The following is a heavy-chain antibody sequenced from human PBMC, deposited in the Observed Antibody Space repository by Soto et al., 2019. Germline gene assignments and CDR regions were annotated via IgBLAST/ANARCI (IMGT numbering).Heavy chain of an antibody. J-gene: IGHJ4*02. D-gene: IGHD2-2*01. CDR1: GFTFSNYW. CDR3: ASYGGDTVIFPTANLDS. Sequence: HPGGSLRLSCTASGFTFSNYWMSWVRQAPEKGLEWVANIKQDGSEKYYMDSVKGRFTISRDNAKNSLYLQMNSLRAEDTAVYYCASYGGDTVIFPTANLDSWGQGTLVTVSS. CDR2: IKQDGSEK. V-gene: IGHV3-7*01.